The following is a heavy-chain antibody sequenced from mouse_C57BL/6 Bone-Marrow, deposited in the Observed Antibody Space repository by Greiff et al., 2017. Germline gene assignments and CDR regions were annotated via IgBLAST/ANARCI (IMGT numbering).Heavy chain of an antibody. CDR2: FYPGCGSI. Sequence: QVQLKQSGAELVKPGASVKLSCKASGYTFTEDTIHWVKQRSGQGLEWIGWFYPGCGSIRYNEKFKDKANLTADKSSSTVYMEISRLTSEYSAVYFCAIHEVLYYYGSPWFAYWGQGTLVTVSA. CDR3: AIHEVLYYYGSPWFAY. V-gene: IGHV1-62-2*01. J-gene: IGHJ3*01. D-gene: IGHD1-1*01. CDR1: GYTFTEDT.